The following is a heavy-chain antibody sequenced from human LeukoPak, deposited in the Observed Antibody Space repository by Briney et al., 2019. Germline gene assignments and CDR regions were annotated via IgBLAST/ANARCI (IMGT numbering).Heavy chain of an antibody. CDR1: GLTFSRYW. V-gene: IGHV3-7*01. Sequence: GGSLRLSCAASGLTFSRYWMTWVRLAPGKGLEWVANIKQDGSEKDYVDSVKGRFTISRDNAESSLYLQMSSLRAEDTAVYYCAKLGDDYWGQGTLVTVSS. CDR3: AKLGDDY. J-gene: IGHJ4*02. D-gene: IGHD3-10*01. CDR2: IKQDGSEK.